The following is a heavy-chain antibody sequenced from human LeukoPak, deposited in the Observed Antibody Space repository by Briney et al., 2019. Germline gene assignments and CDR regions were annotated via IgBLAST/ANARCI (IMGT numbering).Heavy chain of an antibody. V-gene: IGHV3-7*05. CDR3: ARDPTVTNFHDAFDI. J-gene: IGHJ3*02. CDR1: GFTFSSYW. Sequence: GGSLRLSCAASGFTFSSYWMSWVRPAAGKGLEWVATIKQDGSQKEYVDSVNGRFTISRDNAKNSLYLQMNSLRAEDTAVYYCARDPTVTNFHDAFDIWGQGTMVAVSS. D-gene: IGHD4-17*01. CDR2: IKQDGSQK.